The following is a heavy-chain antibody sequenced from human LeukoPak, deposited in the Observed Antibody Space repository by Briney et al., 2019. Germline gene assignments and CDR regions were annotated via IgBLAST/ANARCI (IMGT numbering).Heavy chain of an antibody. CDR2: INHSGST. CDR1: GGSFSGYY. CDR3: AREPPSDGEQDTAAAGTAYYFDY. V-gene: IGHV4-34*01. J-gene: IGHJ4*02. Sequence: PSETLSLTCAVDGGSFSGYYWSWIRQPPGKGLEWIGEINHSGSTNYNPSLKSRVTISVDTSKNQFSLKLSSVTAADTAVYYCAREPPSDGEQDTAAAGTAYYFDYWGQGTLVTVSS. D-gene: IGHD6-13*01.